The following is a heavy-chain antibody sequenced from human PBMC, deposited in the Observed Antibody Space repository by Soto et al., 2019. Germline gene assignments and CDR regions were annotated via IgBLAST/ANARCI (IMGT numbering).Heavy chain of an antibody. CDR3: AHRSRGYAYYFDQ. CDR1: GFSLSTRGVG. Sequence: QITLKESGPTLVKPTQTLTLTCSFAGFSLSTRGVGVGWFGQPPGKALEWLALIFWDDDKWYSPSLRSRLTITEDTSKNQVVLTMTNMYPVDTATYYCAHRSRGYAYYFDQWGQGTLVTVSS. V-gene: IGHV2-5*02. D-gene: IGHD5-12*01. CDR2: IFWDDDK. J-gene: IGHJ4*02.